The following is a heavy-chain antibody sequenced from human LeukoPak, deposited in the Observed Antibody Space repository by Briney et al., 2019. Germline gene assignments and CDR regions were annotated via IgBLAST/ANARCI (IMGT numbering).Heavy chain of an antibody. J-gene: IGHJ4*02. CDR3: APGLSAVRELSTPD. CDR1: GGSISTRDW. D-gene: IGHD3-10*01. CDR2: IYHSGST. V-gene: IGHV4-4*02. Sequence: SETLSLTCIFSGGSISTRDWWSWVRQPPGKGLEWIGEIYHSGSTNYNPSLKSRVTMSVDKSKNQISLNLTSVTAADTAVYYCAPGLSAVRELSTPDWGQGTLVTVSS.